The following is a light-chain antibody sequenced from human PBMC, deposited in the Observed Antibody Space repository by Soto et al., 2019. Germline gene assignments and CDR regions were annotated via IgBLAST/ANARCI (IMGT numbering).Light chain of an antibody. J-gene: IGKJ4*01. CDR2: AAS. CDR3: TQCYGNPLS. V-gene: IGKV1-39*01. CDR1: QRISRF. Sequence: DIQMTQSPSSLSASVGDRITITCRASQRISRFLNWYQQNPGKAPKLLIFAASSLQRGVPSRFSGSGSGTDFTLTISGLQSEDCAIYCCTQCYGNPLSFGGGTKVEI.